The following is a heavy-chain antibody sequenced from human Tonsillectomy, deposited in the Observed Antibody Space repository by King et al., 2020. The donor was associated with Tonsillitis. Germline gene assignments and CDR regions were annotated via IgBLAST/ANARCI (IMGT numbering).Heavy chain of an antibody. V-gene: IGHV3-30-3*01. CDR2: ISYDGSNK. CDR1: GFPFNSYA. Sequence: VQLVESGGGVVQPGRSLRLSCAASGFPFNSYAMHWVRQAPGKGLEWVALISYDGSNKYYADSVKGRFTISRDNSKNTLYLKMNSLRAGDTAVYHCARDFFYSGQYGMDVWGHGTTVTVSS. CDR3: ARDFFYSGQYGMDV. D-gene: IGHD2-21*01. J-gene: IGHJ6*02.